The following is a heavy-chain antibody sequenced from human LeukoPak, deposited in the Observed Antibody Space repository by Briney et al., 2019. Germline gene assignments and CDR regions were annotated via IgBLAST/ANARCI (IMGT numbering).Heavy chain of an antibody. D-gene: IGHD3-10*01. J-gene: IGHJ4*02. CDR2: INAGNGNT. Sequence: PGGSLRLSCAASGFTLSTYAMHWVRQAPGQRLEWMGWINAGNGNTKYSQKFQGRVTITRDTSASTAYMELSSLRSEDTAVYYCATGIYYGPTDYWGQGTLVTVSS. V-gene: IGHV1-3*01. CDR1: GFTLSTYA. CDR3: ATGIYYGPTDY.